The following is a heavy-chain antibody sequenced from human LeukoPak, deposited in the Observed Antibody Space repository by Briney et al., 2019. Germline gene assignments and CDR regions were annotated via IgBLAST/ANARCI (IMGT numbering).Heavy chain of an antibody. CDR1: GGSISSYY. CDR2: IYYSGST. Sequence: SETLSLTCSVSGGSISSYYWSWIRQPPGKGLEWIGYIYYSGSTNYNPSLKSRVTISLDMSKNQFSLKLSSVTAADTAVYYCARGFGRYCSSTSCYPVDYWGQGTLVTVSS. V-gene: IGHV4-59*01. D-gene: IGHD2-2*01. CDR3: ARGFGRYCSSTSCYPVDY. J-gene: IGHJ4*02.